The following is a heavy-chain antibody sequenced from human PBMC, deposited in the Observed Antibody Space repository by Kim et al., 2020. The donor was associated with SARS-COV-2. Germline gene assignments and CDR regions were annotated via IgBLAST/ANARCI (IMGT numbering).Heavy chain of an antibody. CDR3: ARAPGGPSHCHFDY. Sequence: SETLSLTCTVSGGSISSSSYYWGWIRQPPGKGLEWIGTIYYSGSAYYNPSLKSRVTISVDTSKNQFSLKLSSVTAADTAVYYCARAPGGPSHCHFDYWGQGTLVTVSS. CDR2: IYYSGSA. CDR1: GGSISSSSYY. V-gene: IGHV4-39*07. J-gene: IGHJ4*02. D-gene: IGHD1-26*01.